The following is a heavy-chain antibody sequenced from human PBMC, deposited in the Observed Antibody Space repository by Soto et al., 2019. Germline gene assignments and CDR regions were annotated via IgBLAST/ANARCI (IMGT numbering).Heavy chain of an antibody. Sequence: QVQLQESGPGLVKPSQTLSLTCTVSGGSISSGDYYWSWIRQPPGKGLEWIGYIYYSGSTYYNPSRKNRVTISVDTSKNQFSRKLSSVTAADTAVYYCARWAIIGSGSYYWDPFDYWGQGTLVTVSS. V-gene: IGHV4-30-4*01. D-gene: IGHD3-10*01. CDR1: GGSISSGDYY. CDR3: ARWAIIGSGSYYWDPFDY. CDR2: IYYSGST. J-gene: IGHJ4*02.